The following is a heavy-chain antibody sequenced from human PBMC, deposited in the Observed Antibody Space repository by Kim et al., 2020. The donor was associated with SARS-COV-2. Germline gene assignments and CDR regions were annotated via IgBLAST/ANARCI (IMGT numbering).Heavy chain of an antibody. Sequence: KYSQKFQGRVTITRDTSASTAYMELSSLRSEDTAVYYCARVPLSDDAFDIWGQGTMVTVSS. CDR3: ARVPLSDDAFDI. J-gene: IGHJ3*02. V-gene: IGHV1-3*01.